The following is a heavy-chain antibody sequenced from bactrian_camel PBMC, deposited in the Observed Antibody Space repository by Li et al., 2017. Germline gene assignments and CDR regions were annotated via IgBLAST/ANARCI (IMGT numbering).Heavy chain of an antibody. V-gene: IGHV3-1*01. CDR3: AAGSMSWADTAYKY. J-gene: IGHJ4*01. D-gene: IGHD5*01. CDR2: IDYSGRNV. CDR1: GFAFDDYA. Sequence: VQLVESGGGLVQPGGSLKVSCAASGFAFDDYAMGWVRQAPGKGLEWVSAIDYSGRNVYYADSVRGRFTMSRDNAKNTIYLQMNSLKSEDTALYYCAAGSMSWADTAYKYWGQGTQVTVS.